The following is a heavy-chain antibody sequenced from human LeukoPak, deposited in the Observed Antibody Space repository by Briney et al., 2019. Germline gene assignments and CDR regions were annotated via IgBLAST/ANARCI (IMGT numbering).Heavy chain of an antibody. CDR1: GFTVSSNY. CDR2: IYSGGST. V-gene: IGHV3-66*01. D-gene: IGHD6-19*01. J-gene: IGHJ4*02. Sequence: GGSLRLSCAASGFTVSSNYMSWVRQAPGKGLEWVSVIYSGGSTYYADSVKGRFTISRDNSKNTLYLQMNSLRAEDTAVYYCARGGKDSSGWYRGLDYWGQGTLVTVSS. CDR3: ARGGKDSSGWYRGLDY.